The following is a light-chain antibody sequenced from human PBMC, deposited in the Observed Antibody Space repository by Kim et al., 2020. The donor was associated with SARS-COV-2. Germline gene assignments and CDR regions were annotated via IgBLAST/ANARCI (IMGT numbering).Light chain of an antibody. J-gene: IGLJ2*01. CDR1: CSNIGRNS. Sequence: GQRVTISCSGSCSNIGRNSVRWYRQLPGAAPHILIPSNDQRSSGVPDRISGSVSGTSASLAISGLQFGDEAEYSCASWDDILNGLLFGGGTRVTVL. V-gene: IGLV1-44*01. CDR2: SND. CDR3: ASWDDILNGLL.